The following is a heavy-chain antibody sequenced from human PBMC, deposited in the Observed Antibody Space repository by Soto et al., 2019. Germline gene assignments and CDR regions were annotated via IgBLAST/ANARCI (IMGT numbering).Heavy chain of an antibody. CDR2: IYYSGST. D-gene: IGHD2-15*01. CDR3: ARGGVVAARVPFDI. CDR1: GGSISSYY. J-gene: IGHJ3*02. V-gene: IGHV4-59*08. Sequence: SETLSLTCTVSGGSISSYYWSWIRQPPGKGLEWIGYIYYSGSTNYNPSLKSRVTISVDTSKNQFSLKLSSVTAADTAMYYCARGGVVAARVPFDIWGQGTMVTVSS.